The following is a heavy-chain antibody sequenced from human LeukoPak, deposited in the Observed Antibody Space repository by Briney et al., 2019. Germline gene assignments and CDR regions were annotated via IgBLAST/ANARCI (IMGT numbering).Heavy chain of an antibody. CDR1: GFTFSSYS. Sequence: GGSLRLSCAASGFTFSSYSMNWVGQAPGKGLEWVSSISSSSSYIYYADSVKGRFTISRDNAKNSLYLQMNSLRAEDTAVYYCARDHAQGSGWDLDYWGQGTLVTVSS. D-gene: IGHD6-19*01. CDR2: ISSSSSYI. V-gene: IGHV3-21*01. J-gene: IGHJ4*02. CDR3: ARDHAQGSGWDLDY.